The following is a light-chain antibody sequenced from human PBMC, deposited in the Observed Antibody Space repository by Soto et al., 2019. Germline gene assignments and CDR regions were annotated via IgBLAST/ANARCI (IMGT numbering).Light chain of an antibody. CDR2: DVS. J-gene: IGLJ2*01. CDR3: SSYTSSSTPSVV. V-gene: IGLV2-14*01. CDR1: SSDVGGYNY. Sequence: QSALPQPASVSGSPGQSITISCTGTSSDVGGYNYVSWYQQHPCKAPKLMIYDVSNRPSGVSNRFSGSKSGNTASLTISGLQAEDEADYYCSSYTSSSTPSVVFGGGTKLTVL.